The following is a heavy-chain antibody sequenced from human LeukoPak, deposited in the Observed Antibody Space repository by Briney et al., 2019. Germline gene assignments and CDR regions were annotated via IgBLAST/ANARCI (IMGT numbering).Heavy chain of an antibody. CDR2: ISAYNGNT. D-gene: IGHD2-2*01. J-gene: IGHJ3*02. Sequence: ASVKVSCKAPGYTFTSYGISWVRQAPGQGLEWMGWISAYNGNTNYAQKLQGRVTMTTDTSTSTAYMELRSLRSDDTAVYYCARDTSWRSDLDAFDIWGQGTMVTVSS. CDR1: GYTFTSYG. V-gene: IGHV1-18*01. CDR3: ARDTSWRSDLDAFDI.